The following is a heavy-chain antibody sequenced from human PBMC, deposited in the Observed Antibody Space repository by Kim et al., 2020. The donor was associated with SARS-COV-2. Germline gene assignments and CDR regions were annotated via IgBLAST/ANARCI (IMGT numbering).Heavy chain of an antibody. D-gene: IGHD6-13*01. CDR3: ARGEKQPTFALYYFNS. Sequence: ASVKVSCKASGYTFTSYYMHWVRQAPGQGLEWMGIINPNGGSTSYAQKFQGRVTMTRDTSTSTVYMELSSLRSEDTAVYYCARGEKQPTFALYYFNSWGQGTLVTVSS. CDR2: INPNGGST. V-gene: IGHV1-46*01. J-gene: IGHJ4*02. CDR1: GYTFTSYY.